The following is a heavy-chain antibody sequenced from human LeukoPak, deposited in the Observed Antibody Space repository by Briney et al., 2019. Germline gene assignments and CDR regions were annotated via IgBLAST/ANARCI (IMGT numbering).Heavy chain of an antibody. V-gene: IGHV7-4-1*02. D-gene: IGHD6-19*01. CDR2: INTNTGNP. Sequence: ASVKVSCKASGYTFNGYYFHWVRQAPGQGLEWMGWINTNTGNPTYAQGFTGRFVFSLDTSVSTAYLQISSLKAEDTAVYYCARGSPVAQDYWGQGTLVTVSS. CDR3: ARGSPVAQDY. J-gene: IGHJ4*02. CDR1: GYTFNGYY.